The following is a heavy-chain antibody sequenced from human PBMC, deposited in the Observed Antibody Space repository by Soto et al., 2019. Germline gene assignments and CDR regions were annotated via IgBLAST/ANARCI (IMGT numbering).Heavy chain of an antibody. Sequence: EVQLLESGGGLVQPGGSLRLSCVASGFAFSSYDMSWVRQAPGKGLQWVSAISGTGDSTYFADSVKGRFTLSRGNSKNTLYLQVNGLRAEDTAIYYCAKPTVATPYYFDYWGQGTLVTVSS. CDR1: GFAFSSYD. J-gene: IGHJ4*02. D-gene: IGHD4-17*01. CDR2: ISGTGDST. V-gene: IGHV3-23*01. CDR3: AKPTVATPYYFDY.